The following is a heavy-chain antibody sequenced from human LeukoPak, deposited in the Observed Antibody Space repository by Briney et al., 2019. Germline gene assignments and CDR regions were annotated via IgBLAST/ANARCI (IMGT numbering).Heavy chain of an antibody. V-gene: IGHV3-30*18. CDR2: ISYYGSNN. CDR3: AKVTRLNYYYYGMDV. CDR1: GFHFSCYG. Sequence: GGSLRLFCAVSGFHFSCYGMHWVRQAPAKGVEGVEVISYYGSNNYYADSVKDRFHISRDNSKNTLYLQLNSLRAEDTAVYYCAKVTRLNYYYYGMDVWGQGTTVTVSS. D-gene: IGHD1-14*01. J-gene: IGHJ6*02.